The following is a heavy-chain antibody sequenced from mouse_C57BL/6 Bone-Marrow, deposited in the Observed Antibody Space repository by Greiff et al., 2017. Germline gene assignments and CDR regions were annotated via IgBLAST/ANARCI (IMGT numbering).Heavy chain of an antibody. V-gene: IGHV1-69*01. J-gene: IGHJ2*01. Sequence: QVQLQQPGAELVMPGASVKLSCKASGYTFTSYWMHWVKQRPGQGLEWIGEIDPSDSYTNYNQKFKGKSTLTVDKSSSTAYMQLSSLTSEDSAVYYCARWGLGDYWGQGTTLIVSS. CDR2: IDPSDSYT. CDR3: ARWGLGDY. D-gene: IGHD4-1*01. CDR1: GYTFTSYW.